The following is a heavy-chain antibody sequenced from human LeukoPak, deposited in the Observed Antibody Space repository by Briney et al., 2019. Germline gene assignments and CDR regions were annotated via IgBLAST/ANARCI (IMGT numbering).Heavy chain of an antibody. Sequence: GGSLRLSCATSGFTFSASGMHWVRLSPGKGLRWVAFILYDGTYKIYADSVKGRFTISRDDSKNTLYLQVNSLTPEDTAVYFCAKAFAYGDQFFDPWGRGTLVTVSS. V-gene: IGHV3-30*02. CDR2: ILYDGTYK. CDR3: AKAFAYGDQFFDP. D-gene: IGHD4-17*01. CDR1: GFTFSASG. J-gene: IGHJ5*02.